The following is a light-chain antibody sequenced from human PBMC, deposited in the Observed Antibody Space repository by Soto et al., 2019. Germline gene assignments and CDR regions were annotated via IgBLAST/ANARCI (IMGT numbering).Light chain of an antibody. V-gene: IGKV1-9*01. CDR2: VAS. CDR1: QAISSH. CDR3: QQLNSYRLT. J-gene: IGKJ4*01. Sequence: IQLTQSPSSLSASGGDRVTITCXASQAISSHLVWYQQKPGKAPKLLVYVASTLQSGVPSRFSGSGSGTDFSLSINSLQPEDFATYYCQQLNSYRLTFGGGTKVDI.